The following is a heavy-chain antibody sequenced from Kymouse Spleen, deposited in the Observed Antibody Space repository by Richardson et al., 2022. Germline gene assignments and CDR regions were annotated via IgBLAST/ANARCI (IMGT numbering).Heavy chain of an antibody. V-gene: IGHV1-18*01. CDR3: ASITMVRGVMDWFDP. Sequence: QVQLVQSGAEVKKPGASVKVSCKASGYTFTSYGISWVRQAPGQGLEWMGWISAYNGNTNYAQKLQGRVTMTTDTSTSTAYMELRSLRSDDTAVYYCASITMVRGVMDWFDPWGQGTLVTVSS. CDR1: GYTFTSYG. CDR2: ISAYNGNT. D-gene: IGHD3-10*01. J-gene: IGHJ5*02.